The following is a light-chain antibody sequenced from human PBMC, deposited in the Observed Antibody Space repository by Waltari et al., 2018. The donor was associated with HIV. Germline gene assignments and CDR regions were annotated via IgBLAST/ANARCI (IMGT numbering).Light chain of an antibody. J-gene: IGKJ4*01. CDR1: RSILYSSDHRKY. V-gene: IGKV4-1*01. Sequence: DIVMTQSPDSLPVSLGERATINCTASRSILYSSDHRKYLAWYQQKPRRPPRLLIYWASTRESGVPDRFSGSGSGTDFALTISRLQAEDVAVYHCQQYLRSPPTFGGGTKVEIK. CDR3: QQYLRSPPT. CDR2: WAS.